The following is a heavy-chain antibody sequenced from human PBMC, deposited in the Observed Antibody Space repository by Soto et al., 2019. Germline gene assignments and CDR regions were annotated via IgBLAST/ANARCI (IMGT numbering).Heavy chain of an antibody. Sequence: PGESLKISCKGSGYSFTSYWIGWVRQMPGKGLEWMGIIYPGDSDTRYSPSFQGQVTISADKSISTAYLQWSSLKASDTAMYYCARHLGGRYSSSYNWFDPRGQGTPVTVSS. D-gene: IGHD6-6*01. V-gene: IGHV5-51*01. CDR2: IYPGDSDT. CDR1: GYSFTSYW. J-gene: IGHJ5*02. CDR3: ARHLGGRYSSSYNWFDP.